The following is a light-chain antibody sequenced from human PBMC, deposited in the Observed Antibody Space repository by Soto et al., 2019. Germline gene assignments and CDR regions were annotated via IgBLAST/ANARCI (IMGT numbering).Light chain of an antibody. CDR3: QQYGSSPRT. Sequence: IVLTQSPGTLSLSPGERATLSCGASQSVSNNYLAWYQQKPGQAPRLLIHGASNRASGIPDRFSGSGSGTDFTLTISRLEPEDFAVYYCQQYGSSPRTFGQGTKVDIK. CDR2: GAS. J-gene: IGKJ1*01. CDR1: QSVSNNY. V-gene: IGKV3-20*01.